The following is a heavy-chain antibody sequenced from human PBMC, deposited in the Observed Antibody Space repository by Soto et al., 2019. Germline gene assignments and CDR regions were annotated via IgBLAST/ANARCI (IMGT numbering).Heavy chain of an antibody. Sequence: GGSLRLSCAASGFTFSSYGMHWVRQAPGKGLEWVAIIWYDGSNKHYADSVKGRFAISRDNSKNTLYLQMNSLRAEDTAVYYCARDQRYCTSTSCYRYYGMDVWGQGTTVTVSS. V-gene: IGHV3-33*01. CDR3: ARDQRYCTSTSCYRYYGMDV. J-gene: IGHJ6*02. CDR2: IWYDGSNK. CDR1: GFTFSSYG. D-gene: IGHD2-2*01.